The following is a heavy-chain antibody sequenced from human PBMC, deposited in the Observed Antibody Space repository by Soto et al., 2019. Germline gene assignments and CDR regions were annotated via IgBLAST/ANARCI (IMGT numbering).Heavy chain of an antibody. J-gene: IGHJ6*02. D-gene: IGHD6-13*01. Sequence: AASVKVSCKASGYTFTSYGISWVRQAPGQGLEWMGWISAYNGNTNYAQKLQGRVTMTTDTSTSTAYMELRSLRSDDTAVYYCARVAQKVYSSSWYEGYYYYGMDVWGQGTTVTVSS. V-gene: IGHV1-18*01. CDR3: ARVAQKVYSSSWYEGYYYYGMDV. CDR2: ISAYNGNT. CDR1: GYTFTSYG.